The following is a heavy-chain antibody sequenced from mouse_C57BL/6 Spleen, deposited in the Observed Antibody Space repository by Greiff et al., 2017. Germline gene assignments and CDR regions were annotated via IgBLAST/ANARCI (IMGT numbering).Heavy chain of an antibody. D-gene: IGHD2-4*01. Sequence: EVKLEESGEGLVKPGGSLKLSCAASGFTFSSYAMSWVRQTPEKRLEWVAYISSGGDYIYYADTVKGRFTISRDNARNTLYLQMTSLKSEDTAMYYCTREGGYDYAFGYWGQGTLVTVSA. CDR3: TREGGYDYAFGY. CDR2: ISSGGDYI. V-gene: IGHV5-9-1*02. J-gene: IGHJ3*01. CDR1: GFTFSSYA.